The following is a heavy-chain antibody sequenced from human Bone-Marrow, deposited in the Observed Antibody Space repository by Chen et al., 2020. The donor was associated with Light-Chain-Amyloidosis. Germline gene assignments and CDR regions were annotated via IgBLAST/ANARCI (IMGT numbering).Heavy chain of an antibody. V-gene: IGHV1-69*01. Sequence: QVQLVQSGAEVKKPGSSVKVSCKASGRTFRSYTIAWMRQAPGQGLEWMGGFIPIFGTSYFAQKFQGRVTLTADESMQTAYMELSDLRSDDTAVYYCARDQGGYERMHWFDPWGQGTLV. CDR2: FIPIFGTS. CDR3: ARDQGGYERMHWFDP. D-gene: IGHD5-12*01. CDR1: GRTFRSYT. J-gene: IGHJ5*02.